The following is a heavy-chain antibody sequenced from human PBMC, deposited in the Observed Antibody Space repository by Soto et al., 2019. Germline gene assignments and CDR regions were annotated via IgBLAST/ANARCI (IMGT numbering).Heavy chain of an antibody. CDR1: GYTFTGYA. V-gene: IGHV1-3*05. CDR2: INAGNGNT. Sequence: QVQLVQSGAEEKKPGASVKVSCKASGYTFTGYAMHWVRQAPGQRLEWMGWINAGNGNTKYSQKFQGXVXXXRXXSASTAYRELSSLRSEDTAVYYCARAVAVAADFDYWGQGTLVTVSS. J-gene: IGHJ4*02. D-gene: IGHD6-19*01. CDR3: ARAVAVAADFDY.